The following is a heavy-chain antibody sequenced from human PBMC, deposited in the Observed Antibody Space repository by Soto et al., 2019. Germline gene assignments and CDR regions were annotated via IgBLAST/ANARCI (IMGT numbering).Heavy chain of an antibody. CDR3: AREVTPIAAAGTEWFDP. D-gene: IGHD6-13*01. V-gene: IGHV4-31*02. CDR2: IYYSGST. Sequence: PSETLSLTCTVSGGSISSGGYYWSWIRQHPGKGLEWIGYIYYSGSTYYNPSLKSRVTISVDTSKNQFSLKLSSVTAADTAVYYCAREVTPIAAAGTEWFDPWGQGTLVTVSS. J-gene: IGHJ5*02. CDR1: GGSISSGGYY.